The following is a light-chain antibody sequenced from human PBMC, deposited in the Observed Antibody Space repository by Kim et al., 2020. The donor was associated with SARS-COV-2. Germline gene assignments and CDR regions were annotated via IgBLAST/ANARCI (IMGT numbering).Light chain of an antibody. CDR3: QQSYSTPRA. CDR2: AAS. CDR1: QSISSY. Sequence: DIQMTQSPSSLSASVGDRVTITCRASQSISSYLNWYQQKPGKAPKLLIYAASSLQSGVPSRFSVSGSGTDFTLTISSLQPGDFAIYYCQQSYSTPRAFGGGTKVEIK. J-gene: IGKJ4*01. V-gene: IGKV1-39*01.